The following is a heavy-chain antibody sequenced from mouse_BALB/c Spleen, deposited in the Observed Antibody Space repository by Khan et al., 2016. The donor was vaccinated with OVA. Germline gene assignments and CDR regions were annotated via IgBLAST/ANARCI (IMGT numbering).Heavy chain of an antibody. J-gene: IGHJ4*01. CDR2: ISYGGGGA. V-gene: IGHV5-12-2*01. D-gene: IGHD2-1*01. CDR1: GFTFSSYT. CDR3: ARPSTPGYDDVLDY. Sequence: EVELVESGGGLVQPGGSLKLSCAASGFTFSSYTMSWVRQTPEKRLEWVAYISYGGGGAYYPDTLKGRFTISRDNAKSTLYLQMSSLKSEDTAMYYCARPSTPGYDDVLDYWGQGTSVTVSP.